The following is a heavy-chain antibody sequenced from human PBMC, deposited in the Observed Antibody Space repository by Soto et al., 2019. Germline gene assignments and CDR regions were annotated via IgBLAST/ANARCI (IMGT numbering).Heavy chain of an antibody. CDR2: IYHSGST. J-gene: IGHJ4*02. CDR3: ARVGYYDSSGYYYSDYFDY. V-gene: IGHV4-30-2*01. D-gene: IGHD3-22*01. CDR1: GGSISSGGYS. Sequence: SETLSLTCAVSGGSISSGGYSWSWIRQPPGKGLEWIGYIYHSGSTYYNPSLKSRVTISVDRSKNQFSLKLSSVTAADTAVYYCARVGYYDSSGYYYSDYFDYWGQGTLVTVSS.